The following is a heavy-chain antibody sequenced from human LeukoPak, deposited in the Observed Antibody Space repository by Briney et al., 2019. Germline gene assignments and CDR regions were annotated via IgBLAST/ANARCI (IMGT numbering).Heavy chain of an antibody. V-gene: IGHV3-7*01. CDR3: ARRRYNWNGIDY. D-gene: IGHD1-1*01. CDR1: GFAVNTYD. J-gene: IGHJ4*02. Sequence: GGPLRLSCAASGFAVNTYDMNWVRQAPGKGLEWVANIKQDGSEKNYVDSVKGRFTISRDNAKKSLDLQMNSLRVEDTAVYYCARRRYNWNGIDYWGQGTLVTVSS. CDR2: IKQDGSEK.